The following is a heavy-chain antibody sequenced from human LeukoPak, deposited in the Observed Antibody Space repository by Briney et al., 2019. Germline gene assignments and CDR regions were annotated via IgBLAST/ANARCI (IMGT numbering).Heavy chain of an antibody. CDR2: IYTSGST. D-gene: IGHD3-3*01. CDR3: ARHNTTYYDFWSGYYDAFDI. Sequence: SETLSLTCTASGGSLSSYYWSWIRQPAGKGLEWIGRIYTSGSTNYNPSLKSRVTISVDTSKNQFSLKLSSVTAADTAVYYCARHNTTYYDFWSGYYDAFDIWGQGTMVTVSS. CDR1: GGSLSSYY. J-gene: IGHJ3*02. V-gene: IGHV4-4*07.